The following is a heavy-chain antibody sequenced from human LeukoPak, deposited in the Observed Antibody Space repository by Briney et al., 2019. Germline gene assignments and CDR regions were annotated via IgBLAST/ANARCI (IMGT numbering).Heavy chain of an antibody. CDR2: ISGSGGST. CDR3: AKDGAYYGSGSYSGY. Sequence: GGSLRLSCAASGFTFSSYGMSWVRQAPGKGLEWVSAISGSGGSTYYADSVKGRSTISRDNSKNTLYLQMNSLRAEDTAVYYCAKDGAYYGSGSYSGYWGQGTLVTVSS. CDR1: GFTFSSYG. J-gene: IGHJ4*02. V-gene: IGHV3-23*01. D-gene: IGHD3-10*01.